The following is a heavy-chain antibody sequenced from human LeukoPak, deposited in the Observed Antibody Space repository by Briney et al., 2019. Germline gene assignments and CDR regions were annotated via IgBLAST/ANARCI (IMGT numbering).Heavy chain of an antibody. J-gene: IGHJ4*02. CDR2: LYSDGNT. D-gene: IGHD1-14*01. CDR1: GFTVITNG. CDR3: ARGVEPLAANTLAY. V-gene: IGHV3-53*01. Sequence: GGSLRLSCAASGFTVITNGMTWVRQAPGKGLEWVSVLYSDGNTKYADSVQGRFTISRDNSKNTLYLEMNSLSPDDAAVYYCARGVEPLAANTLAYWGQGTLVTVSS.